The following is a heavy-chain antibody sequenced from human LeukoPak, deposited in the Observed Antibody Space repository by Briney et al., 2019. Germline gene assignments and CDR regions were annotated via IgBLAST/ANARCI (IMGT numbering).Heavy chain of an antibody. CDR3: ARGGTTVTTFKCFDP. CDR2: IKDDGSEK. J-gene: IGHJ5*02. Sequence: PGGSLRLSCAGSGFTFSSHWMNWVRQAPGKGLEWVASIKDDGSEKHYVDSVSGRFTISRDNSKNTLSLQMNSLRAEDTAVYYCARGGTTVTTFKCFDPWGHGTLVTVSS. CDR1: GFTFSSHW. D-gene: IGHD4-17*01. V-gene: IGHV3-7*03.